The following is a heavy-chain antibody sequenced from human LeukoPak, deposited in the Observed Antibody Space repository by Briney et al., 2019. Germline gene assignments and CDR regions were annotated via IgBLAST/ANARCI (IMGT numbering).Heavy chain of an antibody. CDR2: IKSKIDGGTT. CDR1: GVSISSSNSY. CDR3: TRTTVRFLEWSLVEGLDI. J-gene: IGHJ3*02. V-gene: IGHV3-15*01. D-gene: IGHD3-3*01. Sequence: ETLSLTCTVSGVSISSSNSYWGWIRQPPGKGLEWVGRIKSKIDGGTTDYSAPVKGRFTISRDDSKNALYLQMNSLTGEDTAVYYCTRTTVRFLEWSLVEGLDIWGQGTMVTVSS.